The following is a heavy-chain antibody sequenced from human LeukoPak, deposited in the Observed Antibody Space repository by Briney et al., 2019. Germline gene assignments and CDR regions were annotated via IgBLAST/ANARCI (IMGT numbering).Heavy chain of an antibody. J-gene: IGHJ4*02. CDR1: GGSISSSSYY. V-gene: IGHV4-39*01. D-gene: IGHD3-10*01. CDR3: ARGYYGSGSYSYYFDY. Sequence: SETLSLTCTVSGGSISSSSYYWGWIRQPPGKGLEWIGSINYSGSTRYNPSLKSRVAISVDTSKDQFSLRLNSVTAADTAVYYCARGYYGSGSYSYYFDYWGQGTLVTVSS. CDR2: INYSGST.